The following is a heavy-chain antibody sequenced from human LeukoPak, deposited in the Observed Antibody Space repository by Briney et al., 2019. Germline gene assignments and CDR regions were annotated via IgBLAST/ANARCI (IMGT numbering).Heavy chain of an antibody. CDR2: IQNSART. Sequence: PSETLSLTCTVSGGSVNSGSYFWSWIRQPPGKGLEWIGYIQNSARTNYNPSLESRVTISVDSSKDQFSLRLSSVTAADTAVYYCATGYSNFYGMDVWGQGTTVTVSS. J-gene: IGHJ6*02. CDR1: GGSVNSGSYF. D-gene: IGHD4-11*01. V-gene: IGHV4-61*01. CDR3: ATGYSNFYGMDV.